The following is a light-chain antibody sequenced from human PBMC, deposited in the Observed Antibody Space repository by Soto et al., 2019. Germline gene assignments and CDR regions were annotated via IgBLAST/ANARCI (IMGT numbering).Light chain of an antibody. V-gene: IGKV1-39*01. CDR1: QSISTY. Sequence: DIQMTQSPSSLSASVGDRVTITCRASQSISTYLNWYQQKPGKAPKLLMHAAPSLDRGVPSRFSGSGSGTDFTLTISSLQPEDFATYYCQQSYITLSLTFGGGTKVDIK. J-gene: IGKJ4*01. CDR3: QQSYITLSLT. CDR2: AAP.